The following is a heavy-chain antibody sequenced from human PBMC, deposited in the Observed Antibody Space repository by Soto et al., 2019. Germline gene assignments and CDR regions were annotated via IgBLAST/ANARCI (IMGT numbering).Heavy chain of an antibody. CDR2: FDPEDGET. J-gene: IGHJ6*02. Sequence: ASVKVSCKVSGYTLTELSMHWVRQAPGKGLEWMGGFDPEDGETIYAQKFQGRVTMTEDTSTDTAYMELSSLRSEDTAVYYCATRDCSSTSCYTVLGYYYGMDVWGQGTTVTVSS. V-gene: IGHV1-24*01. D-gene: IGHD2-2*02. CDR3: ATRDCSSTSCYTVLGYYYGMDV. CDR1: GYTLTELS.